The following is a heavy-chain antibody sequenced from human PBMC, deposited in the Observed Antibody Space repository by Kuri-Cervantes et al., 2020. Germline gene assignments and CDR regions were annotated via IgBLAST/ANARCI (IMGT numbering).Heavy chain of an antibody. V-gene: IGHV3-30*07. Sequence: LSLTCAASGFTFSSYAMHWVRQAPGKGLEWVAVISYDGSNKYYADSVKGRFTISRDNSKNTLYLQMNSLRAEDTAVYFCARDITTYLDVWGRGTRVTVSS. CDR2: ISYDGSNK. CDR1: GFTFSSYA. CDR3: ARDITTYLDV. D-gene: IGHD3-22*01. J-gene: IGHJ2*01.